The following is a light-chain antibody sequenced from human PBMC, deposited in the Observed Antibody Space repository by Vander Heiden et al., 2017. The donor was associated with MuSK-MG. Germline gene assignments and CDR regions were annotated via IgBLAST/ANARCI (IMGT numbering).Light chain of an antibody. CDR1: SGSVSTSYY. Sequence: QTVVTQEPSFSVSPGGTVTLTCGLSSGSVSTSYYPSWYQQTPGQAPRTLIYSTSTRSSGVPDRFSGSIRGNKAALTITGAQADDESDYYCVLFMGSYVVFGGGTKLTVL. CDR3: VLFMGSYVV. J-gene: IGLJ2*01. V-gene: IGLV8-61*01. CDR2: STS.